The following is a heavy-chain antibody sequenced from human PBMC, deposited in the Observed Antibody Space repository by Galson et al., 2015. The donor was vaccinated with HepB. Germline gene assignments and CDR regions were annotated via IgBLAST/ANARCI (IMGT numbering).Heavy chain of an antibody. V-gene: IGHV3-23*01. CDR2: ISGSGGST. CDR1: GFTFSSYA. CDR3: ANELREKMVYAQGLGAFDI. D-gene: IGHD2-8*01. Sequence: SLRLSCAASGFTFSSYAMSWVRQAPGKGLEWVSAISGSGGSTYYADSVKGRFTISRDNSKNTLYLQMNSLRAEDTAVYYCANELREKMVYAQGLGAFDIWGQGTMVTVSS. J-gene: IGHJ3*02.